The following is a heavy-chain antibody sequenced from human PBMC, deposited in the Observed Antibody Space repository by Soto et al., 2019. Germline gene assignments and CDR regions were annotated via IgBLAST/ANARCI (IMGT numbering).Heavy chain of an antibody. CDR2: INHSGST. CDR1: GGSFSGYY. J-gene: IGHJ4*02. D-gene: IGHD2-21*02. V-gene: IGHV4-34*01. CDR3: ARGRNIVVVTAIRL. Sequence: SETLSLTCAVYGGSFSGYYWSWIRQPPGKGLEWIGEINHSGSTNYNPSLKSRVTISVDTSKNQFSLKLSSVTAADTAVYYCARGRNIVVVTAIRLWGRGTLVT.